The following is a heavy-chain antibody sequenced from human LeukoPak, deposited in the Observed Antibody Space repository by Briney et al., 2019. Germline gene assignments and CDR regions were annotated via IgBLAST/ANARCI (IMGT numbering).Heavy chain of an antibody. CDR3: ARQEARNYYYEGLDY. CDR2: ISYDGRRK. V-gene: IGHV3-30*09. D-gene: IGHD3-22*01. Sequence: GGSLRLSCVASGFRFSGYAIHWVRQAPGKGLEWVALISYDGRRKDYADSVKGRFANDRDNSKNAVYLQMNSLRPDDTAIYFCARQEARNYYYEGLDYWGQGNLVTVSS. J-gene: IGHJ4*02. CDR1: GFRFSGYA.